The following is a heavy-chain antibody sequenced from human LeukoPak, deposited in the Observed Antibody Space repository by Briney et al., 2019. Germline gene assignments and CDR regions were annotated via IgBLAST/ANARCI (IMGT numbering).Heavy chain of an antibody. CDR2: IYYSGST. V-gene: IGHV4-59*01. CDR3: ARDRAGTCDY. J-gene: IGHJ4*02. Sequence: SETLSLTCTVSGGSISSYYCSWIRQPPGKGLEWIGYIYYSGSTNYNPSLKSRVTISVDTSKNQFSLKLSSVTAADTAVYYCARDRAGTCDYWGQGTLVTVSS. D-gene: IGHD6-19*01. CDR1: GGSISSYY.